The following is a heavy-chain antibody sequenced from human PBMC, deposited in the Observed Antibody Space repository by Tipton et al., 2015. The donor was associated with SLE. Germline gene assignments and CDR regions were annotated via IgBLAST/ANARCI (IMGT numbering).Heavy chain of an antibody. V-gene: IGHV4-39*07. CDR1: GGSISSSSYY. D-gene: IGHD2-15*01. CDR2: IYYSGST. CDR3: ARGKRVVVGTTQIFYYYMDV. J-gene: IGHJ6*03. Sequence: TLSLTCTVSGGSISSSSYYWGWIRQPPGKGLEWIGSIYYSGSTFYNPSLKSRATIAIDKSKRQFSLNLSSVTAADTAVFYCARGKRVVVGTTQIFYYYMDVWGKGITVTVSS.